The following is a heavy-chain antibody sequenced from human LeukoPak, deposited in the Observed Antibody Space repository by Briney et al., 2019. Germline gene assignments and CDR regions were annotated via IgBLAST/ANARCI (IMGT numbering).Heavy chain of an antibody. CDR1: GGSISSYY. CDR2: IYYSGST. V-gene: IGHV4-59*01. D-gene: IGHD3-22*01. J-gene: IGHJ4*02. CDR3: ARSYDSSGYLDY. Sequence: LETLSLTCTVSGGSISSYYWSWIRQPPGKGLEWIGYIYYSGSTNYNPSLKSRVTISVDTSKNQFSLKLSSVTAADTAVYYCARSYDSSGYLDYWGQGTLVTVSS.